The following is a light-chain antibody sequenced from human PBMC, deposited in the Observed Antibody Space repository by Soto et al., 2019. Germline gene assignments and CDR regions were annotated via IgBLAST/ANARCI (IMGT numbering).Light chain of an antibody. Sequence: DIQMTQSPSSLSASLGDRVTIICRASQSVSTRLAWYQQKPGKAPKVLIYDASSWAGGVPSRFTGSGSGTEFTLTINSLQPDEFATYYCQHYNSYSEAFGQGTKVDI. CDR2: DAS. CDR3: QHYNSYSEA. V-gene: IGKV1-5*02. CDR1: QSVSTR. J-gene: IGKJ1*01.